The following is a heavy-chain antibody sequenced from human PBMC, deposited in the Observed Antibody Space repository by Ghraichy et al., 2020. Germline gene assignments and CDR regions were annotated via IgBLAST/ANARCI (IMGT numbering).Heavy chain of an antibody. Sequence: GGSLRLSCAASGFTFSRYAMSWVRQAPGKGLEWVSGISGSGGSTYYAESVKGRFTISRDNSENTLYRQMNSLRAEDTAVYYCAKLPPRTTVTTIVDYWGHGTLVTVSS. CDR3: AKLPPRTTVTTIVDY. J-gene: IGHJ4*01. D-gene: IGHD4-17*01. CDR1: GFTFSRYA. V-gene: IGHV3-23*01. CDR2: ISGSGGST.